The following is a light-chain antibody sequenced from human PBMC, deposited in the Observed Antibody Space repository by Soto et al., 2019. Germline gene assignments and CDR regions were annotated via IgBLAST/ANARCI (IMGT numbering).Light chain of an antibody. Sequence: DIQMTQSPSSLSASVGDRVTITCRASQYMGANLNWYQQKPGRAPVLLISSTSSLQSGVTSRFSGSGYGTDFTLTISSLQPEDFATYYCQQSYSTSRTFGQGTKVEIK. J-gene: IGKJ1*01. CDR1: QYMGAN. CDR2: STS. CDR3: QQSYSTSRT. V-gene: IGKV1-39*01.